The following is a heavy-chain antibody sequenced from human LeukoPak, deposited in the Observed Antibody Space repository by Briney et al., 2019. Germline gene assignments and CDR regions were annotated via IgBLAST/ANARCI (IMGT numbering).Heavy chain of an antibody. CDR1: GFTFSSSA. Sequence: GGSLRLSCSASGFTFSSSAMHWVRQAPGTGLEFVSAISRNGGSTYYGDSLKGRFTISRDNSKNTLYLQMSSLRAEDTAVYYCVKGSVHSAYYMDVWGQGTTVTVSS. V-gene: IGHV3-64D*09. J-gene: IGHJ6*03. D-gene: IGHD1-26*01. CDR3: VKGSVHSAYYMDV. CDR2: ISRNGGST.